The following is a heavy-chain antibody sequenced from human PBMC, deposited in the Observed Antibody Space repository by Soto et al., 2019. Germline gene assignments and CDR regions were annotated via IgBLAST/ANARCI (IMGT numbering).Heavy chain of an antibody. CDR3: AREAWVAGPFNYYYGMDV. V-gene: IGHV3-33*01. CDR1: GFTFGSYC. Sequence: GGSLRLSCTASGFTFGSYCMHWVRQATGKGLEWVAVIWYDGSNKYYADSVKGRFTISRDNSKNTLYLQMNSLRAEDTAVYYCAREAWVAGPFNYYYGMDVWGQGTTVTVSS. CDR2: IWYDGSNK. D-gene: IGHD6-19*01. J-gene: IGHJ6*02.